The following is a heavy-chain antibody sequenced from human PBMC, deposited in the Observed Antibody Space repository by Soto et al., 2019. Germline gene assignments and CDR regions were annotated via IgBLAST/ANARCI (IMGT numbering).Heavy chain of an antibody. J-gene: IGHJ6*02. CDR3: ARDGMTTVTTIDYYYGMDV. CDR2: INPNSGGT. CDR1: GDTFTGHY. V-gene: IGHV1-2*04. D-gene: IGHD4-17*01. Sequence: ASVKVSCKASGDTFTGHYMHWVRQAPGQGLEWMGWINPNSGGTNYAQKFQGWVTMTRDTSISTAYMELSRLRSDDTAVYYCARDGMTTVTTIDYYYGMDVWGQGTTVTVSS.